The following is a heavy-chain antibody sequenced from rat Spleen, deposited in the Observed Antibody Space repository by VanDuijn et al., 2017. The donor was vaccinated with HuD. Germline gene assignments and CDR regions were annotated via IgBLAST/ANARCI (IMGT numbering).Heavy chain of an antibody. CDR1: GYSITSSY. V-gene: IGHV3-1*01. CDR2: ISYSGST. CDR3: ARQDGELQWFDY. D-gene: IGHD1-1*01. J-gene: IGHJ2*01. Sequence: EVQLQESGPGLVKPSQSLSLTCSVTGYSITSSYRWNWIRKFPGDKMEWMGYISYSGSTGFNPSLKSRISITRDTSKNQFFLQLKSVTTEDTATYHCARQDGELQWFDYWGQGVMVTVSS.